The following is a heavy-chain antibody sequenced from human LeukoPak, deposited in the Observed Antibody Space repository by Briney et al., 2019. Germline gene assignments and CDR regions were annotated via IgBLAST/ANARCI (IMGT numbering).Heavy chain of an antibody. CDR3: ARSRPTIVVVVAATVPFDY. CDR2: INHSGST. CDR1: XGSXXGYY. Sequence: YXGSXXGYYXSXIRPPPGKGLEWSGEINHSGSTNYNPSLKSRVTISVATSKNQFSLKLSSVTAADTAVYYCARSRPTIVVVVAATVPFDYWGQGTLVTVSS. V-gene: IGHV4-34*01. D-gene: IGHD2-15*01. J-gene: IGHJ4*02.